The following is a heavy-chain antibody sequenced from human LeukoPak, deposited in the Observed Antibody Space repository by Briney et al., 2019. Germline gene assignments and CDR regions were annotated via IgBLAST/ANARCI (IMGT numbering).Heavy chain of an antibody. CDR2: ITYDGSSE. CDR3: AKRGDGGHKSLEY. Sequence: GGSLRLSCAASGFTFSNYGMHWVRQAPGKGLEWVATITYDGSSEYYADSVKDRFTVSRDNSKDTLYLQMSSLKTEDTAVYYCAKRGDGGHKSLEYWGQGTLVIVSS. V-gene: IGHV3-30*18. CDR1: GFTFSNYG. J-gene: IGHJ4*02. D-gene: IGHD3-16*01.